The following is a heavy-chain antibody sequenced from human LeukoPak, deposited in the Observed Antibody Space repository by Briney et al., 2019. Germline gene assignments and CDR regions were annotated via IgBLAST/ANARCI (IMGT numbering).Heavy chain of an antibody. CDR1: GFTFSSYW. CDR2: IKQDGSEK. J-gene: IGHJ6*02. V-gene: IGHV3-7*03. CDR3: ARDAYSSGWSHYYYYGMDV. D-gene: IGHD6-19*01. Sequence: GGSLRLSCAASGFTFSSYWMSWVRQAPGKGLEWVANIKQDGSEKYYVDSVKGRFTISRDNAKNSLYLQMNSLRAEDTAVYYCARDAYSSGWSHYYYYGMDVWGQGTTVTVSS.